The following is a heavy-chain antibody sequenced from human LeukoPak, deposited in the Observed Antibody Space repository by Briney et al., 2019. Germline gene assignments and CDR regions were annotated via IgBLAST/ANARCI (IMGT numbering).Heavy chain of an antibody. CDR1: GFTFSTYS. CDR3: ARESRGWSRDY. V-gene: IGHV3-21*04. Sequence: GGSLRLSCAASGFTFSTYSMSWVRQAPGKGLEWVSSLSASANMYYADSVKGRFTISRDNAKTSLYLQMNSLRAEDTAVYYCARESRGWSRDYWGQGTLVTVSS. CDR2: LSASANM. D-gene: IGHD6-19*01. J-gene: IGHJ4*02.